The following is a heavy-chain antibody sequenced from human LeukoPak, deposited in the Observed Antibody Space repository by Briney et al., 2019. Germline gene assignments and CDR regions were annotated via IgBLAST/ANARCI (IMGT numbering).Heavy chain of an antibody. CDR3: ARGRDSSGYGSDY. CDR1: GGTFISYA. CDR2: IIPIFGTA. J-gene: IGHJ4*02. Sequence: ASVKVSCKASGGTFISYAISWVRQAPGQGLEWMGGIIPIFGTANCAQKFQGRVTITADESTSTAYMELSSLRSEDTAVYYCARGRDSSGYGSDYWGQGTLVTVSS. D-gene: IGHD3-22*01. V-gene: IGHV1-69*13.